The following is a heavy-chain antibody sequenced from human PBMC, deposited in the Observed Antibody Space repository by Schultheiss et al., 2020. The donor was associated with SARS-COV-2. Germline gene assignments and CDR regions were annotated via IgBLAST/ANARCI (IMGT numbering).Heavy chain of an antibody. J-gene: IGHJ4*02. CDR2: INHSGST. D-gene: IGHD3-3*01. Sequence: GSLRLSCAASGFTFSNAWMNWVRQAPGKGLEWIGEINHSGSTNYNPSLKSRVTISVDTSTNQFSLQLKSVTPEDTAVYYCARGEVGEWFLPLGFWGQGTLVTVSS. CDR1: GFTFSNAW. V-gene: IGHV4-34*01. CDR3: ARGEVGEWFLPLGF.